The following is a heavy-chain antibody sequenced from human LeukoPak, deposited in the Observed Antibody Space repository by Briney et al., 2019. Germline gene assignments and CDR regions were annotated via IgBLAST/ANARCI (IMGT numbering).Heavy chain of an antibody. CDR3: ARGQVPAARGYNWFDP. CDR2: VNARGDT. CDR1: GGSFNDYY. V-gene: IGHV4-34*01. J-gene: IGHJ5*02. D-gene: IGHD2-2*01. Sequence: SETLSLTCAVYGGSFNDYYWNWIRQPPGKGLEWIWEVNARGDTNYNPSLKSRVTISVDTSKKQFSLRLTSMIAADTALYYCARGQVPAARGYNWFDPWGQGTLVTVSS.